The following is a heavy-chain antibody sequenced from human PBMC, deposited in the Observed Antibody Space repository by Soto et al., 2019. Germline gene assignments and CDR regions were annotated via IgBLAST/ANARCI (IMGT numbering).Heavy chain of an antibody. D-gene: IGHD7-27*01. CDR2: IYYSGST. V-gene: IGHV4-59*08. CDR3: ARRGDWGSDEFDY. Sequence: QVQLQESGPGLVKPSETLSLTCTVSGGSISPYYWSWIRQPPGKGLEWIGYIYYSGSTSYNPSLKSRVTIAVDTSKNHYSLSLSYMTATDTAVYYCARRGDWGSDEFDYGGQGTLVTVSS. CDR1: GGSISPYY. J-gene: IGHJ4*02.